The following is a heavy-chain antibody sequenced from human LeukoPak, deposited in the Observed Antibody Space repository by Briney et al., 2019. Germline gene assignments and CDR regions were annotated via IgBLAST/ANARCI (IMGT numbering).Heavy chain of an antibody. J-gene: IGHJ4*02. D-gene: IGHD6-13*01. CDR3: ARDNSSSWYYFDY. CDR1: GFTFSSYW. Sequence: PGRSLRLSCAASGFTFSSYWMHWVRQAPGKGLEWVSAISGSGGSTYYADSVKGRFTISRDNSKNTLYLQMNSLRAEDTAVYYCARDNSSSWYYFDYWGQGTLVTVSS. V-gene: IGHV3-23*01. CDR2: ISGSGGST.